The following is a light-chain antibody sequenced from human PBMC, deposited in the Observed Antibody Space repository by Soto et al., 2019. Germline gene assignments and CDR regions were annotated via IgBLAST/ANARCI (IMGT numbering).Light chain of an antibody. Sequence: QSVLTQPPSASATPGQRVTISCSGSSSNIGKNAVSWYQHLPGTAPKLVMYKNDQRPSGVPDRFSGSKSGTSASLAISGLQSEVEAYYYCASWDDSLNGWVFGGGTKLTVL. CDR3: ASWDDSLNGWV. J-gene: IGLJ3*02. V-gene: IGLV1-44*01. CDR1: SSNIGKNA. CDR2: KND.